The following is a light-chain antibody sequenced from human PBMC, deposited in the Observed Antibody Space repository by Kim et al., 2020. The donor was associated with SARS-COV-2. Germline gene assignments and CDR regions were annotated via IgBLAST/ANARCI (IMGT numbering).Light chain of an antibody. CDR3: QAWHRRTVI. J-gene: IGLJ2*01. CDR1: ELGDKY. V-gene: IGLV3-1*01. Sequence: SYELTQPPSVSVFPGQTAAIACSGDELGDKYACWYQQKPGQSPVLVIYEGTERPSGIPERFSGSKSGTTATLTISGTQTLDEADYYCQAWHRRTVIFGGGTQLTVL. CDR2: EGT.